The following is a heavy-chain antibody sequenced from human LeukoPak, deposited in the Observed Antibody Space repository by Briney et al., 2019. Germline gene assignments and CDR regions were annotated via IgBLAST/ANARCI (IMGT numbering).Heavy chain of an antibody. V-gene: IGHV3-21*01. CDR3: ARDSFGVAGTFDY. J-gene: IGHJ4*02. CDR2: ISSSSSYI. CDR1: GFTFSIYS. Sequence: GSLRLSCAASGFTFSIYSMNWVRQAPGKVREWVSSISSSSSYIYYADSVKGRCTIPRDNAKNSLYLQMNSVRAEDAAVYYCARDSFGVAGTFDYWGQGTLVTVSS. D-gene: IGHD3-3*01.